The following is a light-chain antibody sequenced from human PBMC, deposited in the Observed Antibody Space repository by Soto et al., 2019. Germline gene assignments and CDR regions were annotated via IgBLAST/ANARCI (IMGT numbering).Light chain of an antibody. Sequence: EIVMTQSPATLSVSPGERATLSCRTSQSVSGNLAWYQHKPGQAPRLLLYGASTRATGIPARFSGGGSGTEFTLTISSLQSEDFAVYYCQQYNNWPPAFGQGTKVEIK. CDR3: QQYNNWPPA. J-gene: IGKJ1*01. CDR1: QSVSGN. CDR2: GAS. V-gene: IGKV3-15*01.